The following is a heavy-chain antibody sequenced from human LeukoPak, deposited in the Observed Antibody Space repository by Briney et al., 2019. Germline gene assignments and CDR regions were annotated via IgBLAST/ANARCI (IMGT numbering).Heavy chain of an antibody. CDR1: GGSFSGYY. J-gene: IGHJ5*02. Sequence: RSETLSLTCAVYGGSFSGYYWSWIRQPPGKGLEWIGEINHSGSTNYNPSLKSRVTISVDTSKNRFSLKLSSVTAADTAVYYCARGPGIYSTWGQGTLVTVSS. V-gene: IGHV4-34*01. D-gene: IGHD5-12*01. CDR3: ARGPGIYST. CDR2: INHSGST.